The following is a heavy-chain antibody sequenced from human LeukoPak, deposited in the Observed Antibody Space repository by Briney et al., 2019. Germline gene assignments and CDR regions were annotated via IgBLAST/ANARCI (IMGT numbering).Heavy chain of an antibody. Sequence: SETLSLTCSVSGGSIPSYYWSWIRQPPGKGLEWLGYIYYSGITNYNPSLESRVTISVDTSKNQCSLKLTSVTAADTAVSYCARDYSNYYGMDVWGQGTAVTVSS. CDR1: GGSIPSYY. CDR3: ARDYSNYYGMDV. D-gene: IGHD4-11*01. J-gene: IGHJ6*02. CDR2: IYYSGIT. V-gene: IGHV4-59*01.